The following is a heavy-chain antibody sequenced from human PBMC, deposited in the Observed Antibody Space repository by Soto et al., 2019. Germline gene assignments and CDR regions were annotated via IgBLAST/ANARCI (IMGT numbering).Heavy chain of an antibody. Sequence: PLESLSLTCAVSGGSISSGGYSWSWIRQPPGKGLEWIGYMYHSGSTYYNPSLKSRVTISIDRSKNQFSLKLSSVTAADTAVYYCARGPWNDDMGHFHPWGQGTLVTVSS. CDR3: ARGPWNDDMGHFHP. V-gene: IGHV4-30-2*01. CDR1: GGSISSGGYS. CDR2: MYHSGST. D-gene: IGHD1-1*01. J-gene: IGHJ5*02.